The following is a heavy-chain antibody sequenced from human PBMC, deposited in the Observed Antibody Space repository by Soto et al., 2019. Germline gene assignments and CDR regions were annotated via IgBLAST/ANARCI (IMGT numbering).Heavy chain of an antibody. V-gene: IGHV2-5*02. Sequence: QITLKESGPTLVKPTQTLTLTCTFSGFSLSTGGVGVAWIRQPPGKALEWLAVIYWDDDKRCSPSLKSRLTITKYTSKNQVVLTMTNMDPVDTATYYCAHTPFFGDKLEYWGQGTLVIVSS. J-gene: IGHJ4*02. D-gene: IGHD2-21*01. CDR1: GFSLSTGGVG. CDR2: IYWDDDK. CDR3: AHTPFFGDKLEY.